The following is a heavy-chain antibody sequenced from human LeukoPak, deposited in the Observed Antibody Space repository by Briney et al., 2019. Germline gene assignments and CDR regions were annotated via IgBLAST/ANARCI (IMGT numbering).Heavy chain of an antibody. Sequence: GGSLRLSCAASGFTVTGNYMSWVRQAPGKGLEWVSVIYSGGSTFYADSVKGRFTISRDNSKNTLFLQMHSLRAEDTAVYYCARGVIFVGGVGAQDYWGQGTLVTVSS. V-gene: IGHV3-53*01. J-gene: IGHJ4*02. D-gene: IGHD1-26*01. CDR1: GFTVTGNY. CDR3: ARGVIFVGGVGAQDY. CDR2: IYSGGST.